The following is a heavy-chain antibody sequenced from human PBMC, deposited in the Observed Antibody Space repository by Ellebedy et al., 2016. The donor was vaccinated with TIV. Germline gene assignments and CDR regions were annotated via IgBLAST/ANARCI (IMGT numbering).Heavy chain of an antibody. CDR2: YDGNNK. J-gene: IGHJ4*02. Sequence: PGGSLRLSCAASGFTFSTYGMHWVRQAPGKGLEWLAYDGNNKYYGDSVKGRFTTSRDNSKNTLYLQMNNLIAEETAVYYCARDRHPWYLDYWGQGTLVTVSS. CDR1: GFTFSTYG. V-gene: IGHV3-33*01. CDR3: ARDRHPWYLDY.